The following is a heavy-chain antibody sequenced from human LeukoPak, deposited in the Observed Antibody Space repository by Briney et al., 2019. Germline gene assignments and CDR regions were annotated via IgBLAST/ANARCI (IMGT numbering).Heavy chain of an antibody. CDR3: ASDLWFGENWFDP. CDR1: GGSISSSSYY. D-gene: IGHD3-10*01. J-gene: IGHJ5*02. Sequence: PSETLSLTCTVSGGSISSSSYYWCWIRQPPGKGLEWIGSIYYSGSTYYSPSLKSRVTISVDTSKNQFSLKLSSVTAADTAVYYCASDLWFGENWFDPWGQGTLVTVSS. CDR2: IYYSGST. V-gene: IGHV4-39*01.